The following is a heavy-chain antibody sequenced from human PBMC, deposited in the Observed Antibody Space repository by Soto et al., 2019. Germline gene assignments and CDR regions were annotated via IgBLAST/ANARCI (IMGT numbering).Heavy chain of an antibody. CDR1: GGSISSGGYS. D-gene: IGHD5-12*01. V-gene: IGHV4-30-2*01. CDR3: AGWVDGYTA. CDR2: IYHGGSS. J-gene: IGHJ5*02. Sequence: QLQLQESGSGLVKPSQTLSLTCAVSGGSISSGGYSWSWIRQPPGKGLEWIGYIYHGGSSYYNPFLKSRVTMSVDRSKNQFSLKMSYVTAADTAVYYCAGWVDGYTAWGQGTLVIVSS.